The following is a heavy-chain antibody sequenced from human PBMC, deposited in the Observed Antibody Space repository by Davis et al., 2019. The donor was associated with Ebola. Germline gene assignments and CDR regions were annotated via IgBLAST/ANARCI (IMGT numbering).Heavy chain of an antibody. CDR1: GFTFSSYS. V-gene: IGHV3-21*04. CDR3: ASAYYYDSSGYLLGG. J-gene: IGHJ4*02. D-gene: IGHD3-22*01. Sequence: GESLKISCAASGFTFSSYSMNWVRQAPGKGLEWVSSISSSGSYIYYADSVKGRFTISRDNSKNTLYLQMNSLRAEDTAVYYCASAYYYDSSGYLLGGWGQGTLVTVSS. CDR2: ISSSGSYI.